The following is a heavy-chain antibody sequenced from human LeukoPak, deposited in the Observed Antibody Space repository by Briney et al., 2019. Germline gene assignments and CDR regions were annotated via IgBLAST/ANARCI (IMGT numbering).Heavy chain of an antibody. V-gene: IGHV3-7*01. J-gene: IGHJ4*02. D-gene: IGHD3-3*01. CDR3: ARESEIRFLEWLFVFDY. CDR1: EFTFSSYW. Sequence: PGGSLRLSCAASEFTFSSYWMTWVRQAPGKGLEWVANIKEDESEKYYVDSVKGRFTISRDNAKNSLYLQMNSLRAEDTAVYYCARESEIRFLEWLFVFDYWGQGTLVTVSS. CDR2: IKEDESEK.